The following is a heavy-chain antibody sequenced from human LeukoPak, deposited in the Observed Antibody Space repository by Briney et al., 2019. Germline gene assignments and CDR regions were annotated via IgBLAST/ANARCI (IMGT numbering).Heavy chain of an antibody. V-gene: IGHV4-61*02. Sequence: PSETLSLTCTVSGGSISSGSYYWSWIRQPAGKGLEWIGRIYTSGSTNYNPSLKSRVTISVDTSKNQFSLKLSSVTAADTAVYYCARFRWLQSWGFDYWGLGTLVTVSS. D-gene: IGHD5-24*01. CDR3: ARFRWLQSWGFDY. J-gene: IGHJ4*02. CDR2: IYTSGST. CDR1: GGSISSGSYY.